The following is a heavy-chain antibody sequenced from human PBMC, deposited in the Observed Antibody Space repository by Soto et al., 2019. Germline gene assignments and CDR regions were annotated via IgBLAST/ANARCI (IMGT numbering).Heavy chain of an antibody. J-gene: IGHJ4*02. D-gene: IGHD1-7*01. CDR2: ISYSGNNI. Sequence: GGSLRLSCVVSGFTFGYYAFHWVRQFPGEGLEWVSFISYSGNNIYYRDSVKGRFTISRDNSENSLFLQMNNLRADDTAVYYFVRDRQKIGGYPNYDFDLWGLGTLVTVSS. CDR1: GFTFGYYA. V-gene: IGHV3-30-3*01. CDR3: VRDRQKIGGYPNYDFDL.